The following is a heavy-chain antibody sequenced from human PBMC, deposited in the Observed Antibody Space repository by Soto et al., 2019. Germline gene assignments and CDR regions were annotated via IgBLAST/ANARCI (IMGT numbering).Heavy chain of an antibody. V-gene: IGHV3-53*01. Sequence: GSLRLSCAASGFTVSSDYMSWVRQAPGKGLELVSFSYSGGNTDYADAVKGRFTTSRDNSKNTLYLQMSSLRAEDTAVYYCARAKRGGFDYWGQGTLVTVSS. CDR3: ARAKRGGFDY. D-gene: IGHD3-16*01. CDR2: SYSGGNT. CDR1: GFTVSSDY. J-gene: IGHJ4*02.